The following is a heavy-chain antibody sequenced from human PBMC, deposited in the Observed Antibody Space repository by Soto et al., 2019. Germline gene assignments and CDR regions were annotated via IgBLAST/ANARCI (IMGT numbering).Heavy chain of an antibody. D-gene: IGHD6-6*01. CDR2: IYPGDSDT. J-gene: IGHJ6*02. CDR1: GYSFTSYW. V-gene: IGHV5-51*01. Sequence: GESLKIYCKGSGYSFTSYWIGWVRQLPAKGLEWMGIIYPGDSDTRYSPSFQGQVTISADKSISTVYLQWSSLKASDTAMYYCAIGAAYSSFGMDVWGQGTTVTVSS. CDR3: AIGAAYSSFGMDV.